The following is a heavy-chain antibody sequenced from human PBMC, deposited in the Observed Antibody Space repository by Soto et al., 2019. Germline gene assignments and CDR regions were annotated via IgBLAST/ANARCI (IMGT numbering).Heavy chain of an antibody. CDR1: GFTFSKYG. CDR3: ARDDDNDANALDY. V-gene: IGHV3-33*01. Sequence: VQLVESGGGMVQPGTSLRLSCAASGFTFSKYGMHWVRQAPGKGLEWVALIWNDGIRKVYVDSVKGRFTISRDSSKNTLDLQMNNLRDEDTAVYYCARDDDNDANALDYWGPGTLVTVSS. J-gene: IGHJ4*02. CDR2: IWNDGIRK.